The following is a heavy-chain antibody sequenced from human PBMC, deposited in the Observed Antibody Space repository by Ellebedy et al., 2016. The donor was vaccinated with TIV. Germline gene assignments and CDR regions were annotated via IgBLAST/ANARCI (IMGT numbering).Heavy chain of an antibody. J-gene: IGHJ4*02. Sequence: GGSLRLSCAASGFTFRNFAMPWVRQAPGKGLEWVSSISSSGVSTDYADSVRGRVTISRDNSKNTLYLQMNSLRADDSAVYYCAKLDSSGYYYGRFDYWGQGTLVTVSS. CDR3: AKLDSSGYYYGRFDY. V-gene: IGHV3-23*01. CDR1: GFTFRNFA. D-gene: IGHD3-22*01. CDR2: ISSSGVST.